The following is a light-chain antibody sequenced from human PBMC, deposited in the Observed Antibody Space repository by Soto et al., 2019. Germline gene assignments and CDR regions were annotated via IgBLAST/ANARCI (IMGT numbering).Light chain of an antibody. J-gene: IGKJ1*01. CDR3: QQSYTTPRT. CDR1: QSISSY. V-gene: IGKV1-39*01. Sequence: DIELTGSPFSLSASVGDRVTITCRASQSISSYLNWYQQKPGNAPNLLIYAASTLQSGVPSRFSAYGSETDFTLTISNLQAEDFATYYCQQSYTTPRTFGQGTK. CDR2: AAS.